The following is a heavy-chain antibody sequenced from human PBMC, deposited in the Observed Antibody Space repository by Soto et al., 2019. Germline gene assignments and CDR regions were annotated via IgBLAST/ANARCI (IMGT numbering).Heavy chain of an antibody. Sequence: GGSLRLSCAASGFTFDDYAMHWVRQAPGKGLEWVSGISWNSGSIGYADSVKGRFTISRDNAKNSLYLQMNSLRAEDTALYYCAKDEAVAGYYYYGMDVWGQGTTVTVS. J-gene: IGHJ6*02. D-gene: IGHD6-19*01. CDR2: ISWNSGSI. V-gene: IGHV3-9*01. CDR3: AKDEAVAGYYYYGMDV. CDR1: GFTFDDYA.